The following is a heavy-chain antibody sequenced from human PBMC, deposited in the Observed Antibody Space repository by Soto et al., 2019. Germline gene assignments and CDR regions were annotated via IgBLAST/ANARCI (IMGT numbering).Heavy chain of an antibody. CDR1: GFTFDDYA. Sequence: HPGGSLRLSCAASGFTFDDYAMHWVRQAPGKGLEWVSGISWNSGSIGYADSVKGRFTISRDNAKNSLYLQMNSLRAEDTALYYCAKDGHITMVRGDNWFDPWGQGTLVTVSS. CDR3: AKDGHITMVRGDNWFDP. D-gene: IGHD3-10*01. J-gene: IGHJ5*02. V-gene: IGHV3-9*01. CDR2: ISWNSGSI.